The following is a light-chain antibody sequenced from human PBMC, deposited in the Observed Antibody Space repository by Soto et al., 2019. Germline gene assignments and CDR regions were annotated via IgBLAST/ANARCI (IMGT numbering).Light chain of an antibody. CDR1: QSIRTW. Sequence: IQMTQSPSTLSAAVEGRAPPSRRARQSIRTWLAWYQQKPGKAPRLLIYDASSLESGVPSRFSGSGSGTEFTLTISSLQPDDFATYYCQQYITYRTFGQGTKVDIK. J-gene: IGKJ1*01. CDR3: QQYITYRT. CDR2: DAS. V-gene: IGKV1-5*01.